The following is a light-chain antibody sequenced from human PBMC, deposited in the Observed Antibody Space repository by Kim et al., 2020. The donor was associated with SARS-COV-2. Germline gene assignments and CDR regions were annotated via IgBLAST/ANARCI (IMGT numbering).Light chain of an antibody. CDR3: QQYEEWPLT. Sequence: EIVMTQSPATLSVSPGERATLSCRASQSVTNKLAWYQQKPGQAPTLLIYGVSSRATGIPARFSGSGSGIEFTLTISSLQSEDFTVYYCQQYEEWPLTFGGGTKVDIK. V-gene: IGKV3-15*01. CDR1: QSVTNK. CDR2: GVS. J-gene: IGKJ4*01.